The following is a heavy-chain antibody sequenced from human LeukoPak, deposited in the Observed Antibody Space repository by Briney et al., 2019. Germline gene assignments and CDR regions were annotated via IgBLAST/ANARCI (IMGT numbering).Heavy chain of an antibody. Sequence: PGGSLRLSCAASGFTFSSYSMNWVRQAPGKGLEWVSSISSSSSYIYYADSVKGRFTISRDNAKNSLYLQMNSLRAEDTAVYYYARDMYYDILTGYYDYWGQGTLVTVSS. V-gene: IGHV3-21*01. D-gene: IGHD3-9*01. CDR2: ISSSSSYI. CDR1: GFTFSSYS. J-gene: IGHJ4*02. CDR3: ARDMYYDILTGYYDY.